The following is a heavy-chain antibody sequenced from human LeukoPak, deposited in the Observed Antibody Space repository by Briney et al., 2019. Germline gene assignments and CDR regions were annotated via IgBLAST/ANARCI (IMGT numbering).Heavy chain of an antibody. CDR2: IYHSGST. CDR3: ARKAEQTYYDYVWGSYREEYYFDY. D-gene: IGHD3-16*02. Sequence: SSETLSLTCAVSGGSISSSNWWSWVRQPPGKGLEWIGEIYHSGSTNYNPSLKSRVTISVDKSKNQFSLKLSSVTAADTAVYYCARKAEQTYYDYVWGSYREEYYFDYWGQGTLVTVSS. CDR1: GGSISSSNW. J-gene: IGHJ4*02. V-gene: IGHV4-4*02.